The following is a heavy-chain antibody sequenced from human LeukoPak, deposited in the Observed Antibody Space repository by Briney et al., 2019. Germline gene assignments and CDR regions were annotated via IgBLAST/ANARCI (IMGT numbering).Heavy chain of an antibody. J-gene: IGHJ5*02. CDR3: AREADYVWGSYRPNWFDH. CDR2: ISAYSGNT. V-gene: IGHV1-18*01. Sequence: ASVKVSCKASGYTFTSYGISWVRQAPGQGLEWMGWISAYSGNTNYAQKLQGRVTMTTDTSTSTAYMELRSLRSDDTAVYYCAREADYVWGSYRPNWFDHWGQGTLVTVSS. CDR1: GYTFTSYG. D-gene: IGHD3-16*02.